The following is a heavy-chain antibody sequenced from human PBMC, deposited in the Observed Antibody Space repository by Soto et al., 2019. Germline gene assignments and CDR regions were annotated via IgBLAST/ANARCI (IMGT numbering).Heavy chain of an antibody. CDR3: ARDCPDRGLGFDY. D-gene: IGHD3-10*01. J-gene: IGHJ4*01. CDR2: INPNSGGT. V-gene: IGHV1-2*04. CDR1: GYTFTGYY. Sequence: ASVKVSCKASGYTFTGYYMHWVRQAPGQGLEWMGWINPNSGGTNYAQKFQGWVTMTRDTSISTAYMELSRLRSDDTAVYYCARDCPDRGLGFDYWGQEPWSPSPQ.